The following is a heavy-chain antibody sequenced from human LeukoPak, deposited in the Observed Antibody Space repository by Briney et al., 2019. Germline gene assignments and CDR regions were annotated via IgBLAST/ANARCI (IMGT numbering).Heavy chain of an antibody. CDR1: GFTFSSYS. Sequence: GGSLRLSCAASGFTFSSYSMNWVRQAPGKGLEWVSSISSSSSYIYYADSVKGRFTISRDNAKNSLYLQMNSLRAEDTAAYYCARDTGGYDFADYWGQGTLVTVSS. V-gene: IGHV3-21*01. D-gene: IGHD5-12*01. J-gene: IGHJ4*02. CDR2: ISSSSSYI. CDR3: ARDTGGYDFADY.